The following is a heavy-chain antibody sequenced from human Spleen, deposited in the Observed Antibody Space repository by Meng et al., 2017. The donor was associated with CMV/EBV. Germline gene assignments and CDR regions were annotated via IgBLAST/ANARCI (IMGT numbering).Heavy chain of an antibody. J-gene: IGHJ5*02. V-gene: IGHV4-34*01. D-gene: IGHD6-13*01. CDR2: LHPSGNS. CDR1: GGSFSGYY. CDR3: ARDLIAAAWPS. Sequence: SETLSLTCTVYGGSFSGYYWSWIRLPPGKGLEWIGELHPSGNSYYNPSLERRVNISVDTSKIHFSLRLSSVTAADTAVYYCARDLIAAAWPSWGQGALVTVSS.